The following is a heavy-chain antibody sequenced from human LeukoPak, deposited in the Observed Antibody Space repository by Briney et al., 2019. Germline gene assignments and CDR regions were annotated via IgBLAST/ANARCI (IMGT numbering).Heavy chain of an antibody. Sequence: PSETLSLTCVVYGGSFSGYFWSWIRQPPGKGLEWIGEITPSGSTNYSPSLKSRVSISIDTSKKKLSLRLTSVTAAASAVYYCASSFYYDSRDYWGQGTLVTVSS. D-gene: IGHD3-22*01. V-gene: IGHV4-34*01. J-gene: IGHJ4*02. CDR3: ASSFYYDSRDY. CDR1: GGSFSGYF. CDR2: ITPSGST.